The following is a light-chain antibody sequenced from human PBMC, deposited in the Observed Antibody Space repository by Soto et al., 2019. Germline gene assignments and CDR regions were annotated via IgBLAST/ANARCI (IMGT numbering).Light chain of an antibody. CDR1: SSNIGAGSD. CDR3: QSYDSILTGSV. CDR2: SNT. V-gene: IGLV1-40*01. J-gene: IGLJ3*02. Sequence: QSVLTRPPSVSGAPGQRVTISCTGSSSNIGAGSDVHWYQQLPGTAPKLLIYSNTNRPSGVPDRFSGSKSGTSASLAITGLQAGDEADYYCQSYDSILTGSVFGGGTKLTVL.